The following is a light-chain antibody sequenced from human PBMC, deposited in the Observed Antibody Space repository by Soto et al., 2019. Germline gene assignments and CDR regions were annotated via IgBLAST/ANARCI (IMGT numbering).Light chain of an antibody. CDR3: QAWDSSTNWV. CDR1: NLGAKY. Sequence: SYELTQPPSVSVSPGQTATITCSGANLGAKYACWYQQKPGQSPLLVIYEKTKRPSGIPERFSAFSSGDTATLTISGTQSLDEAAYYCQAWDSSTNWVFGGGTKVTVL. J-gene: IGLJ3*02. CDR2: EKT. V-gene: IGLV3-1*01.